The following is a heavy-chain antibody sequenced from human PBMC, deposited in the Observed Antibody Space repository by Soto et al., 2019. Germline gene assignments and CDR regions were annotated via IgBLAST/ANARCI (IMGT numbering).Heavy chain of an antibody. CDR1: GGSINTYY. CDR3: AIFMGNSVAPTYFDY. J-gene: IGHJ4*02. V-gene: IGHV4-59*01. CDR2: IYYRGST. Sequence: QVQLQASGPGLVKPSETLSLTCTVSGGSINTYYWSWIRQPPGKGLEWIGYIYYRGSTNYNPSLKSRVTISVDTSKNQFSLKLSSVTTADTAVYSCAIFMGNSVAPTYFDYWGQGTLVTVSS. D-gene: IGHD5-12*01.